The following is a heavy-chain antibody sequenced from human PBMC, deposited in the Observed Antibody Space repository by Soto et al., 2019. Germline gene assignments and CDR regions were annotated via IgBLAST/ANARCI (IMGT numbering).Heavy chain of an antibody. CDR1: GGSISSSNW. D-gene: IGHD3-9*01. V-gene: IGHV4-4*02. J-gene: IGHJ6*02. CDR3: ARGSTLRYFDWSYYYYYGMDV. CDR2: IYHSGST. Sequence: PSETLSLTCAVSGGSISSSNWWSWVRQPPGKGLEWIGEIYHSGSTNYNPSLKSRVTISVDKSKNQFSLKLSSATAADTAVYYCARGSTLRYFDWSYYYYYGMDVWGQGTTVTVSS.